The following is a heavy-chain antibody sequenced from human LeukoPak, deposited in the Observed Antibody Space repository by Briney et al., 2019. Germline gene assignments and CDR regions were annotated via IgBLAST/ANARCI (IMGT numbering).Heavy chain of an antibody. CDR2: IRYDGSNK. V-gene: IGHV3-30*02. Sequence: GGSLRLSCAASGFTFSSYGMHWGRQAPGKGLEWVAFIRYDGSNKYYADSVKGRFTISRDNSKNTLYLQMNSLRVEDTAVYYCARHLDYYGSGPLAGAFDIWGQGTMVTVSS. CDR3: ARHLDYYGSGPLAGAFDI. J-gene: IGHJ3*02. D-gene: IGHD3-10*01. CDR1: GFTFSSYG.